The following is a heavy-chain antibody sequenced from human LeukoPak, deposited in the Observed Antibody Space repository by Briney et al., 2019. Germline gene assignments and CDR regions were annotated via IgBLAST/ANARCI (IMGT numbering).Heavy chain of an antibody. D-gene: IGHD6-19*01. CDR2: MNPNSGKT. CDR3: ATPYSSGWYGG. V-gene: IGHV1-8*01. J-gene: IGHJ4*02. Sequence: SVKVSCKASGYTFTSYDMNWVRQATGQGLEWMGWMNPNSGKTGYAQKFQGRVNMNSDKSISIAYMQLSSLTSDDTAVSYCATPYSSGWYGGWGQGTLVTVSS. CDR1: GYTFTSYD.